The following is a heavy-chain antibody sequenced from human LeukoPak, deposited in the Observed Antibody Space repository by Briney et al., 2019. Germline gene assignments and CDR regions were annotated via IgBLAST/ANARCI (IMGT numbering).Heavy chain of an antibody. Sequence: GGSLRLSCAASGFTFNRFTLHWVRQAPGKGLEWVSLIGRKSVVTSYADSVRGRFTISRDNRKQSLFLQMDSLRTEDTALYYCAKGYDCNGDCYTALDSWGQGTLVTVS. CDR1: GFTFNRFT. D-gene: IGHD2-21*02. J-gene: IGHJ4*02. V-gene: IGHV3-43*01. CDR3: AKGYDCNGDCYTALDS. CDR2: IGRKSVVT.